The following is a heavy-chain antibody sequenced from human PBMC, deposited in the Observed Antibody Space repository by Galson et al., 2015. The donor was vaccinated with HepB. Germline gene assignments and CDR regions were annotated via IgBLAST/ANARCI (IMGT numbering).Heavy chain of an antibody. CDR1: GFTFSSYS. J-gene: IGHJ4*02. CDR2: ISNSSSYI. D-gene: IGHD6-19*01. V-gene: IGHV3-21*01. CDR3: ARDLEVLSVAGYFDY. Sequence: SLRLSCAASGFTFSSYSMNWVRQAPGKGLEWVSSISNSSSYIYYADSVKGRFTISRDNAKNSLYLQMNSLRAEDTAVYYCARDLEVLSVAGYFDYWGQGTLVTVSS.